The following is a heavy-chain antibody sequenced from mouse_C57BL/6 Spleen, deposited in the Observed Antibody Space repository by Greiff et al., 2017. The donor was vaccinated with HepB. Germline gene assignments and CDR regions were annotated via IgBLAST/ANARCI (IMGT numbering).Heavy chain of an antibody. CDR1: GYTFTDYY. CDR2: INPNNGGT. V-gene: IGHV1-26*01. CDR3: ARSPTGTRYFDV. Sequence: VQLQQSGPELVKPGASVKISCKASGYTFTDYYMNWVKQSHGKSLEWIGDINPNNGGTSYNQKFKGKATLTVDKSSSTAYMELRSLTSEDSAVYYCARSPTGTRYFDVWGTGTTVTVSS. D-gene: IGHD4-1*02. J-gene: IGHJ1*03.